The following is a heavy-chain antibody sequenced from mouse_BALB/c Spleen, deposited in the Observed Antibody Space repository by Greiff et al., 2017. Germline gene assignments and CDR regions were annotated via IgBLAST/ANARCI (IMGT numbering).Heavy chain of an antibody. D-gene: IGHD1-1*01. V-gene: IGHV14-1*02. CDR2: IDPENGNT. J-gene: IGHJ4*01. Sequence: VQLQQSGAELVGPGALVKLSCKASGFNIKDYYMHWVKQRPEQGLEWIGWIDPENGNTIYDPKFQGKASITADSSSNTAYLQLSSLTSEDTAVYYCAVYYYGSSYAMDYWGQGTSVTVSS. CDR3: AVYYYGSSYAMDY. CDR1: GFNIKDYY.